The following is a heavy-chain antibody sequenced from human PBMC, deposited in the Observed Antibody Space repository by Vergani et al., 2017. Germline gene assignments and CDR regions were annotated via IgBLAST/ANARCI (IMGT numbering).Heavy chain of an antibody. J-gene: IGHJ4*02. V-gene: IGHV4-59*01. Sequence: QVQLQESGPGLVKPSETLSLTCTVSGGSISSYYWSWIRQPPGKGLEWIGYIYYSGSTNYHPSLKSRVTISVDTSKNQFSLKLSSVTAADTAVYYCARADYYDSSGKFDYWGQGTLVTVSS. CDR3: ARADYYDSSGKFDY. D-gene: IGHD3-22*01. CDR2: IYYSGST. CDR1: GGSISSYY.